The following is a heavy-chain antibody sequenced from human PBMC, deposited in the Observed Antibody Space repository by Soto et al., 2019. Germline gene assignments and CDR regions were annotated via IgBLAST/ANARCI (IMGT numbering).Heavy chain of an antibody. CDR2: INHSGST. V-gene: IGHV4-34*01. Sequence: QVQLQQWGAGLLKPSETLSLTCAVYGGSFSGYYWSWIRQPPGKGLEWIGEINHSGSTNYNPSLKSRVTISVDTSKNQFSLKLSSVTAADTAVYYCARGPFGSGYLGYWGQGTLVTVSS. CDR1: GGSFSGYY. J-gene: IGHJ4*02. D-gene: IGHD3-3*01. CDR3: ARGPFGSGYLGY.